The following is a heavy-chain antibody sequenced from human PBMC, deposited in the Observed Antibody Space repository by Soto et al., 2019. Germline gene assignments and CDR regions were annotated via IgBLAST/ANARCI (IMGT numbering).Heavy chain of an antibody. Sequence: EVQLVDSGGGLVQTGGSLRLSCAASGFTVSSNYMSWVRQAPGKGLEWASVIYSGGSTYYADSVKGRFTIYRDNSKNTLYLQMNSLRAEDTAVYYCARSYGDYGYYDAFDSWGQGTMVTVSS. V-gene: IGHV3-66*01. CDR2: IYSGGST. CDR3: ARSYGDYGYYDAFDS. CDR1: GFTVSSNY. D-gene: IGHD4-17*01. J-gene: IGHJ3*02.